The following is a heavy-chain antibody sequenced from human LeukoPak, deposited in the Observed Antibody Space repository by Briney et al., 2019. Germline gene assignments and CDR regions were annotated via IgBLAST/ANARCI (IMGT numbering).Heavy chain of an antibody. CDR3: VRDPHYDILTGYYRDY. D-gene: IGHD3-9*01. V-gene: IGHV3-7*01. Sequence: GGSLRLSCAVSGFTFSSYEMNWVRQAPGKGLEWVANIKQDGSEKYYVDSVKGRFTISRDNAKNSLYLQMHSLRAEDTAVYYCVRDPHYDILTGYYRDYWGQGTLVTVSS. CDR1: GFTFSSYE. CDR2: IKQDGSEK. J-gene: IGHJ4*02.